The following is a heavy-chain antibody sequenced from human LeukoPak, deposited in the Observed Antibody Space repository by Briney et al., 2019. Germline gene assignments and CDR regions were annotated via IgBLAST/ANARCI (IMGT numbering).Heavy chain of an antibody. CDR2: ISGSGGST. V-gene: IGHV3-23*01. CDR1: GFTFSSYA. J-gene: IGHJ4*02. CDR3: AKVYRAYSRPGSFDY. Sequence: GGSLRLSCAASGFTFSSYAMSWVRQAPGKGLEWVSAISGSGGSTCYADSVKGRFTISRDNSKNTLYLQMNSLRAEDTAVYYCAKVYRAYSRPGSFDYWGQGTLVTVSS. D-gene: IGHD4-11*01.